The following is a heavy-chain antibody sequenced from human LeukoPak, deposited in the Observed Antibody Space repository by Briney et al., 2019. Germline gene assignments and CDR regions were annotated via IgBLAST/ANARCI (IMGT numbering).Heavy chain of an antibody. J-gene: IGHJ4*02. CDR1: GFSLSSYW. Sequence: GGSLRLSCAASGFSLSSYWMHWVRQAPGKGLVWVSRINSDGSTTNYADSVKGQFTISRDNAKNTLYLQMNSLRAEDTAVYYCARRQYRSSWYYFDYWGQGTLVTVSS. V-gene: IGHV3-74*01. D-gene: IGHD6-13*01. CDR3: ARRQYRSSWYYFDY. CDR2: INSDGSTT.